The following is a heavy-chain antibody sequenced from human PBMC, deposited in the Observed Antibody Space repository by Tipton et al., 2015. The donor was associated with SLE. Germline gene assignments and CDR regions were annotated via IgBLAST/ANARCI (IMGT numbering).Heavy chain of an antibody. Sequence: TLSLTCTVSGGSISSSSYYWGWIRQPPGKGLEWIGSIYYSGSTYCSPSLKSRVTMSADTSKNQLSLKLSSVTAADTAVYYCARGAMVGEDWGQGTLVTVSS. CDR3: ARGAMVGED. V-gene: IGHV4-39*01. D-gene: IGHD5-18*01. CDR2: IYYSGST. CDR1: GGSISSSSYY. J-gene: IGHJ4*02.